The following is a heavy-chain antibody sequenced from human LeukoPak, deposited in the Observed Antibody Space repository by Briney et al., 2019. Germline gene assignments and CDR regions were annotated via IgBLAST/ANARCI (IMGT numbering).Heavy chain of an antibody. CDR2: INPSGGTT. Sequence: GASVKVSCKASGYTFSNYYMHWVRQAPGHGLEWMGKINPSGGTTRYAQNFQGRVTITRGTSTSTVYMELSSLRSEDTAVCFCARGLVTNFDYWGQGTPVTVSS. D-gene: IGHD4-11*01. J-gene: IGHJ4*02. V-gene: IGHV1-46*01. CDR3: ARGLVTNFDY. CDR1: GYTFSNYY.